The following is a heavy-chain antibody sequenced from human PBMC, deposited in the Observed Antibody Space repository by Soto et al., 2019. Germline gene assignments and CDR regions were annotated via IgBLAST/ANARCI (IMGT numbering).Heavy chain of an antibody. Sequence: QAQLVQSGAEVRKPGASVKVSCKASGYTFYSHSISWVRQAPGQGLEWMGRINADYGNTQYAQKFRGRVTMTTDTSTTTVYMELTNLRSDDTAVYYCAGCILGDCYYGMDVWGQGATVTVSS. CDR2: INADYGNT. D-gene: IGHD1-26*01. CDR3: AGCILGDCYYGMDV. J-gene: IGHJ6*02. CDR1: GYTFYSHS. V-gene: IGHV1-18*01.